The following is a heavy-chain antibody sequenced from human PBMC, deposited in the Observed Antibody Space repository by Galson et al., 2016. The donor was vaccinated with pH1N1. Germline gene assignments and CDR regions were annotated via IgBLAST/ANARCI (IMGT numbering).Heavy chain of an antibody. V-gene: IGHV2-70*04. Sequence: PALVKPTQTLKLTCTFSGFSLSTLGVRVSWIRQSPGKALEWLARIDWDDEKFYSPSLKTRLTISKDTSKDQVVLTMTNMDPVDPGTYYCARMGVASGGRYYYGMDVWGQGTTVTVSS. J-gene: IGHJ6*02. D-gene: IGHD3-10*01. CDR1: GFSLSTLGVR. CDR3: ARMGVASGGRYYYGMDV. CDR2: IDWDDEK.